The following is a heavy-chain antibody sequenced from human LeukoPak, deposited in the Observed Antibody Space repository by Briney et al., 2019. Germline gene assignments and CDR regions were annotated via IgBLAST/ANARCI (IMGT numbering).Heavy chain of an antibody. CDR3: VRGDWMDV. CDR1: GYTFTDYY. Sequence: ASVKVSRKTSGYTFTDYYMHWVRQAPGQGLEWMGWINPNSGATNSAQKFQGRVPMTRDTSISTAYMELNSLRSDDTAVYYCVRGDWMDVWGQGTTVTVSS. D-gene: IGHD3-9*01. CDR2: INPNSGAT. V-gene: IGHV1-2*02. J-gene: IGHJ6*02.